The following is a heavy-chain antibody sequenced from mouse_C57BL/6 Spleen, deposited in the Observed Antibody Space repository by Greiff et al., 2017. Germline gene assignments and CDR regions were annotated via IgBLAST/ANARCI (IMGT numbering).Heavy chain of an antibody. CDR1: GFTFSNYW. V-gene: IGHV6-3*01. Sequence: EVKLVESGGGLVQPGGSMKLSCVASGFTFSNYWMNWVRQSPEKGLEWVAQIRLKSDNYATHYAESVKGRFTISRDDSKSSFYLQMNNLRAEDTGIYYCTGRGRGFAYWGQGTLVTVSA. D-gene: IGHD3-3*01. CDR2: IRLKSDNYAT. J-gene: IGHJ3*01. CDR3: TGRGRGFAY.